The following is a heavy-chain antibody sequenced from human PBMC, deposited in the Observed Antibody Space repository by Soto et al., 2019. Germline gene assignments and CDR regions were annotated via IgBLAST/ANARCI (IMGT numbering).Heavy chain of an antibody. D-gene: IGHD3-22*01. V-gene: IGHV3-30-3*01. CDR3: ARHKFYYDSSGPQDY. Sequence: PGGSLRLSCAASGFTFSSYAMHWVRQAPGKGLEWVAVISYDGSNKYYADSVKGRFTISRDNSKNTLYLQMNSLRAEDTAVYYCARHKFYYDSSGPQDYWRQGTLLTVSS. CDR1: GFTFSSYA. J-gene: IGHJ4*02. CDR2: ISYDGSNK.